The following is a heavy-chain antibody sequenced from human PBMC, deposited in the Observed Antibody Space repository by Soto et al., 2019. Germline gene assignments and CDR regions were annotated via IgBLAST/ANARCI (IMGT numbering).Heavy chain of an antibody. CDR1: GFTFSSYA. CDR3: AKAFPEYYYGSGSYYQSYYYYGMDV. J-gene: IGHJ6*02. D-gene: IGHD3-10*01. V-gene: IGHV3-23*01. Sequence: GGSLKLSCAASGFTFSSYAMSWVRQAPGKGLEWVSAISGSGGSTYYADSVKGRFTISRDNSKNTLYLQMNSLRAEDTAVYYCAKAFPEYYYGSGSYYQSYYYYGMDVWGQGTTVTVSS. CDR2: ISGSGGST.